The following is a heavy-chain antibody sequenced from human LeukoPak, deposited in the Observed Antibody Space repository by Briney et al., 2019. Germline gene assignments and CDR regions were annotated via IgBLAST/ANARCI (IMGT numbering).Heavy chain of an antibody. CDR1: GFTFSSYW. CDR2: IMQDGSEK. CDR3: ARDKRCSGGSCYLHYFDY. D-gene: IGHD2-15*01. V-gene: IGHV3-7*01. Sequence: GGSLRLSCAASGFTFSSYWMSWVRQAPGKGLEWVANIMQDGSEKYYVGSVKGRFTISRDNAKNSLYLQMNSLRAEDTAVYYCARDKRCSGGSCYLHYFDYWGQGTLVTVSS. J-gene: IGHJ4*02.